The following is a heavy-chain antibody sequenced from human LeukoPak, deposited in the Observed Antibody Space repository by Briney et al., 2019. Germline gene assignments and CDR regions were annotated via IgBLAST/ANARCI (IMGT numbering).Heavy chain of an antibody. J-gene: IGHJ4*02. V-gene: IGHV3-21*01. CDR2: ISSSSSYI. D-gene: IGHD1-26*01. CDR3: ARWPSEESGSYYVHFDY. Sequence: KSGGSLRLSCAASGFTFSSYSMNWVRQAPGKGLEWVSSISSSSSYIYYADSVKGRFTISRDNAKNSLYLQMNSLRAEDTAVYYCARWPSEESGSYYVHFDYWGQGTLVTVSS. CDR1: GFTFSSYS.